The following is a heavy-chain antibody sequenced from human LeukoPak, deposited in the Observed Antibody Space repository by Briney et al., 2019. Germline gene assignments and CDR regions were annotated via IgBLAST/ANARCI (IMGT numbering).Heavy chain of an antibody. D-gene: IGHD3-10*01. J-gene: IGHJ4*02. V-gene: IGHV3-30*04. CDR1: GFTFSSYA. CDR2: ISYDGSNK. Sequence: PGRSLRLSCAASGFTFSSYAMHWVRQAPGKGLEWVAVISYDGSNKYYADSVKGRFTISRDNSKNTLYLQMNSLRAEDTAVYYCAKGGRITMLRGVQRDHYFDYWGQGTLVTVSS. CDR3: AKGGRITMLRGVQRDHYFDY.